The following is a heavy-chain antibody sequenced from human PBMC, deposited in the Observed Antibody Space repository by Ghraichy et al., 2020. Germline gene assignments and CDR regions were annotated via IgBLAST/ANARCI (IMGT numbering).Heavy chain of an antibody. CDR2: ISSNGGST. CDR1: GFTFSSYA. Sequence: GGSLRLSCSASGFTFSSYAMHWVRQAPGQGLEYVSAISSNGGSTYYADSVKGRFTISRDNSKNTLYLQMSSLRAEDTAVYYCVKDRGYSSSYSGGDFDYWGQGTLVTVSA. V-gene: IGHV3-64D*09. CDR3: VKDRGYSSSYSGGDFDY. J-gene: IGHJ4*02. D-gene: IGHD6-6*01.